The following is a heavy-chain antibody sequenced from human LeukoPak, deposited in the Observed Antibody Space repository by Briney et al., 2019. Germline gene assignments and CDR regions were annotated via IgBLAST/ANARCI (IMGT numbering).Heavy chain of an antibody. D-gene: IGHD5-12*01. V-gene: IGHV4-59*01. CDR2: IYYSGST. Sequence: SETLSLTCTLSGGSFSSYYWSWIRQPPGKGLEWIGYIYYSGSTNYNPSLTSRVTISVDTSKNQFSLKLSSVTATDTAVYYCARAGYSGSDFSVWGKGSTVTVSS. CDR3: ARAGYSGSDFSV. J-gene: IGHJ6*04. CDR1: GGSFSSYY.